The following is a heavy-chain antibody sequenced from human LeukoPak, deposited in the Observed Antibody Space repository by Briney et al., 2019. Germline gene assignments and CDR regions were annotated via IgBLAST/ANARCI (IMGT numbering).Heavy chain of an antibody. J-gene: IGHJ4*02. CDR2: INTNTGNP. CDR3: ARGLSVLNWNDLSRISGC. D-gene: IGHD1-1*01. Sequence: ASVKVSCKASGYTFTTYAMNWVRQAPGQGLEWMGWINTNTGNPTYAQGFTGRFVFSLDTSVSTAYLQISSLKAEDTALYYCARGLSVLNWNDLSRISGCWGQGTLVTVSS. V-gene: IGHV7-4-1*02. CDR1: GYTFTTYA.